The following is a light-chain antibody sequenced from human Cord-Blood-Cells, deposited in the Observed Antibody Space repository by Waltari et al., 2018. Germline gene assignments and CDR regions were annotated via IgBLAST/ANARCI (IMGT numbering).Light chain of an antibody. J-gene: IGKJ5*01. V-gene: IGKV3-11*01. CDR2: DAS. CDR3: QQRSNWPIT. CDR1: QSVSSY. Sequence: EIVLTQSPATLSLSPGERANLSCRASQSVSSYLAWYQKKPGQAPRLLIYDASNRATGIPARFSGSGSGTDFTLTISSLEPEDFAVYYCQQRSNWPITFGQGTRLEIK.